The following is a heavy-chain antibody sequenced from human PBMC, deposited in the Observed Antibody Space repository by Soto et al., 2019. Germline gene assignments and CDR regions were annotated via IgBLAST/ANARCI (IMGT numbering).Heavy chain of an antibody. J-gene: IGHJ5*02. CDR3: TPAVRRRNGEFAP. V-gene: IGHV4-4*02. Sequence: QVQLQESGPGLVKPSGTLSLTCAVSGGSITSTNWWTWVRQPPGKGLAWIGEIYHSGSANYNPSLKSRVTISVDKSKNPFSLMLSSVTAADTAVYYCTPAVRRRNGEFAPWGQGTLVTVSS. D-gene: IGHD3-10*01. CDR1: GGSITSTNW. CDR2: IYHSGSA.